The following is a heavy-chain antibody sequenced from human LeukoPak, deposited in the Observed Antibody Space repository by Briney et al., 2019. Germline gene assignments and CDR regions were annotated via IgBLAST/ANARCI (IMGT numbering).Heavy chain of an antibody. J-gene: IGHJ4*02. CDR2: ISAYNGNT. D-gene: IGHD3-22*01. V-gene: IGHV1-18*01. Sequence: ASVKVSCKASGGTFSSYAISWVRQAPGQGLEWMGWISAYNGNTNYAQKLQGRVTMTTDTSTSTAYMELRSLRSDDTAVYYCARYYYDSSGYLPFDYWGQGTLVTVSS. CDR3: ARYYYDSSGYLPFDY. CDR1: GGTFSSYA.